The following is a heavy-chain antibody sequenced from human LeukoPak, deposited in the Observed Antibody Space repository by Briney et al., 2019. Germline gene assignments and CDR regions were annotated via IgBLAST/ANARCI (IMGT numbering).Heavy chain of an antibody. CDR1: GGTFSSYA. V-gene: IGHV1-69*13. CDR3: AREKDSGSYYNWFDP. J-gene: IGHJ5*02. Sequence: ASVKVSCKASGGTFSSYAISWVRQAPGQGLEWMGGIIPIFSTANYAQKFQGRVTITADESTSTAYMELSSLRSEDTAVYYCAREKDSGSYYNWFDPWGQGTPVTVSS. D-gene: IGHD1-26*01. CDR2: IIPIFSTA.